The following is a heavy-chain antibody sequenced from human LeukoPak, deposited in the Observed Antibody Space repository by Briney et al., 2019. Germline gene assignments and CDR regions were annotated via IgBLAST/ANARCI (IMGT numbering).Heavy chain of an antibody. CDR3: ARDWKTNSFDY. Sequence: PGGSLRLSCAASEFTFTTYGMHWVRQAPGKGLEWVAFIYYDGSNIYYADYVKGRFTISRDISKNTPYLQMDSLRAEDTAIYYCARDWKTNSFDYWGQGTLVTVSS. CDR1: EFTFTTYG. V-gene: IGHV3-33*01. CDR2: IYYDGSNI. D-gene: IGHD1-1*01. J-gene: IGHJ4*02.